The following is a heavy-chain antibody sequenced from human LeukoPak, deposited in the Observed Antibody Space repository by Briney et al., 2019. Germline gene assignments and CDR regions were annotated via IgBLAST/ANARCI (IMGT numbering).Heavy chain of an antibody. J-gene: IGHJ6*03. D-gene: IGHD3-10*01. CDR1: GGTFSSYA. V-gene: IGHV1-69*13. CDR3: ARDSVRGVPYYYMDV. Sequence: SVKVSCKASGGTFSSYAISWVRQAPGQGLEWMGGIIPIFGTANCAQKFQGRVTITADESTSTAYMELSSLRSEDTAVYYCARDSVRGVPYYYMDVWGKGTTVTISS. CDR2: IIPIFGTA.